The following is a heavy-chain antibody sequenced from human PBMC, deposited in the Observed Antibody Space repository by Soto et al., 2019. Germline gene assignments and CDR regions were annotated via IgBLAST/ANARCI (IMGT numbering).Heavy chain of an antibody. CDR3: ARYDSQYFQY. V-gene: IGHV1-46*01. CDR1: GYTFTGYY. Sequence: ASVKVSCKASGYTFTGYYMDWVRQAPGQGHEWMGMINTSSGSTEYSPKFRGRVTITRDTSASTAYMELSNLRSEDTAVYYCARYDSQYFQYWGRGTLVTVSS. J-gene: IGHJ1*01. CDR2: INTSSGST. D-gene: IGHD3-22*01.